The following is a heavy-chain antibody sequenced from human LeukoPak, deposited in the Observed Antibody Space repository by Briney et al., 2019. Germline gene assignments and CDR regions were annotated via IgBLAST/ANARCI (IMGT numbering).Heavy chain of an antibody. CDR3: ARVKAAAGYYYGMDV. V-gene: IGHV5-51*01. Sequence: GESLKISCKGSGYSFTSYCIGWVRQMPGKGLEWMGIIYPGDSDTRYSPSFQGQVTTSADKSISTAYLQWSSLKASDTAMYYCARVKAAAGYYYGMDVWGQGTTVTVSS. CDR2: IYPGDSDT. D-gene: IGHD6-13*01. CDR1: GYSFTSYC. J-gene: IGHJ6*02.